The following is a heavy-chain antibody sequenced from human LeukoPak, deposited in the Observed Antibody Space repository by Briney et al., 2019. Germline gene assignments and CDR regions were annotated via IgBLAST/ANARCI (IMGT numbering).Heavy chain of an antibody. J-gene: IGHJ4*02. CDR3: ARENVDTALGFDY. D-gene: IGHD5-18*01. CDR2: ISSSSSYI. Sequence: GGSPRLSCAASGFTFSSYSMNWVRQAPGKGLEWVSSISSSSSYIYYADSVKGRFTISRDNAKNSLYLQMNSLRAEDTAVYYCARENVDTALGFDYWGQGTLVTVSS. CDR1: GFTFSSYS. V-gene: IGHV3-21*01.